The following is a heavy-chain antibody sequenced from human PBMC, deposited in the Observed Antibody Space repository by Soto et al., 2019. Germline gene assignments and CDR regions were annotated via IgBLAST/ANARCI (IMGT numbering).Heavy chain of an antibody. CDR3: ARVGQQLARGVTGPGP. D-gene: IGHD6-13*01. CDR2: ISSSSSTI. Sequence: EVQLVESGGGLVQPGGSLRLSCAASGFTFSSYSMNWVRQAPGKGLEWVSYISSSSSTIYYADSVKGRFTISRDNAKNSLDLQMNSLRDEDTAVYYCARVGQQLARGVTGPGPWGQGTLVTVSS. CDR1: GFTFSSYS. J-gene: IGHJ5*02. V-gene: IGHV3-48*02.